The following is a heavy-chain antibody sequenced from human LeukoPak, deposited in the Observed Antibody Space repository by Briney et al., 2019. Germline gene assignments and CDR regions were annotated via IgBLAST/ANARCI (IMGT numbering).Heavy chain of an antibody. CDR3: AKSSWSLFDP. J-gene: IGHJ5*02. V-gene: IGHV4-4*07. CDR1: GGSIHSY. Sequence: SETLSLTCTVSGGSIHSYWSWIRQPAGKGLEWIGRISGSGTITYNPALQSRLTISIDTSKNQFSLRLSSVTAADTAMYYCAKSSWSLFDPWGQGTLVTVSS. D-gene: IGHD3-10*01. CDR2: ISGSGTI.